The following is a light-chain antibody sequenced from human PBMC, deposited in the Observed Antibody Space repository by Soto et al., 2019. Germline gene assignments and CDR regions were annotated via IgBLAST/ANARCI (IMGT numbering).Light chain of an antibody. J-gene: IGKJ5*01. CDR3: QQFDDSVT. CDR2: GAS. V-gene: IGKV3-20*01. Sequence: EIALTPSPRTLSLSHRERVTLSCRASHSVRRTYLAWYQQKPGQAPRPLIYGASDRATGTPDRFSGSGSGTDFTLTISRLEPEDSAVDYCQQFDDSVTFGQGTRLEIK. CDR1: HSVRRTY.